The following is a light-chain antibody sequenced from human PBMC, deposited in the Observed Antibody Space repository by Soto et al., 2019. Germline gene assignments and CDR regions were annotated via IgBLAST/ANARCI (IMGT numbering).Light chain of an antibody. CDR3: SSFSSSNTYV. CDR1: SSDVATYDY. V-gene: IGLV2-14*01. J-gene: IGLJ1*01. CDR2: EVI. Sequence: QSALTQPASVSGSPGQSITISCTGTSSDVATYDYVSWYQQRPGKAPKLMIYEVINRPSGVSNRFSGSKSGNTASLTISGLQAEDEGDYYCSSFSSSNTYVFGAGTKVTVL.